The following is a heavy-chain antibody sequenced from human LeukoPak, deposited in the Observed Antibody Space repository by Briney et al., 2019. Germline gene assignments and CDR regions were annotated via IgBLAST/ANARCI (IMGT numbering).Heavy chain of an antibody. CDR2: ISSSSSYI. V-gene: IGHV3-21*01. CDR1: GFTFSSYS. D-gene: IGHD3-10*01. Sequence: GGSLRLXCAASGFTFSSYSMNWVRQAPGKGLEWVSSISSSSSYIYYADPVKGRFTTSRDNGKNSLYLQMSSLRVEDTAVYYCARDLGEWVYGFDIWGQGTMVTVSS. CDR3: ARDLGEWVYGFDI. J-gene: IGHJ3*02.